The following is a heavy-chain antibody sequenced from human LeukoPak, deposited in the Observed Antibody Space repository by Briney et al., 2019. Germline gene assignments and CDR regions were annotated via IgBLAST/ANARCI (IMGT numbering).Heavy chain of an antibody. D-gene: IGHD6-6*01. CDR1: GYTFTSYD. CDR2: MNPNSGNT. V-gene: IGHV1-8*01. Sequence: ASVKVSCKASGYTFTSYDINWVRQATGQGLEWMGWMNPNSGNTGYAQKFQGRVTITTDESTSTAYMELSSLRSEDTAVYYCAREPQGAAPVPYYFDYWGQGTLVTVSS. J-gene: IGHJ4*02. CDR3: AREPQGAAPVPYYFDY.